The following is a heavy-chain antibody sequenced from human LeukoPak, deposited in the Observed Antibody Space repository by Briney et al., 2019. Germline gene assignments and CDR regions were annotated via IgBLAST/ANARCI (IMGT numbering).Heavy chain of an antibody. CDR3: ARAVASNWFDP. Sequence: PGGSLRLSCAASGFTFSNYWMSWVRQAPGKGLEWVANIKHDGNEKYYVDSVKGRFTISRDNAKNSLFLHMNSLRAEDTAVHYCARAVASNWFDPWGQGTLVTVSS. CDR1: GFTFSNYW. J-gene: IGHJ5*02. CDR2: IKHDGNEK. V-gene: IGHV3-7*04. D-gene: IGHD2-15*01.